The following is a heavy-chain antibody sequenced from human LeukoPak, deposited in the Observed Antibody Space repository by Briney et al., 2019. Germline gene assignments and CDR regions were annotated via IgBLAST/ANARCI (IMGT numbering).Heavy chain of an antibody. V-gene: IGHV4-4*07. CDR1: GGSISSYY. Sequence: SETLSLTCTVSGGSISSYYWSWIRQPAGKGLEWIGRIYISGSTNYNPSLKSRVTMSVDTSKNQFSLKLSSVTAADTAVYYCARVRIGGDYAPSPYYFDYWGQGTLVTVSS. D-gene: IGHD4-17*01. J-gene: IGHJ4*02. CDR3: ARVRIGGDYAPSPYYFDY. CDR2: IYISGST.